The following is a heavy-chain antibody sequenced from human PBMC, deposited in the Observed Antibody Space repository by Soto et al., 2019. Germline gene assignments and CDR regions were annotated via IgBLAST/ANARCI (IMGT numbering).Heavy chain of an antibody. CDR3: ARGRYGDY. D-gene: IGHD1-1*01. J-gene: IGHJ4*02. V-gene: IGHV1-18*01. Sequence: QVHLVQSGAEVKKPGASVKVSCKGSGYAFTTYGITWVRQAPRQGLEWMGWISAHNGNTNYAQKLQGRVTVTRDTSTSTAYMELRSLRSGDTAVYYCARGRYGDYWGQGALVTVSS. CDR2: ISAHNGNT. CDR1: GYAFTTYG.